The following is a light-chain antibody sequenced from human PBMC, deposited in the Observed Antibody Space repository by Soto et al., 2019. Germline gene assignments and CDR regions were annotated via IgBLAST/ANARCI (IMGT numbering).Light chain of an antibody. J-gene: IGLJ2*01. V-gene: IGLV1-44*01. Sequence: QSVLTQPPSASGTPGQRVTISCSGSTSNIGSNTVNWYQQLPGTAPKLLIYSNNRRPSGVPDRISGSKSGTSASLAISGLQSEDEADYYCAAWDDSLNGLVVFGGGTKVTVL. CDR1: TSNIGSNT. CDR3: AAWDDSLNGLVV. CDR2: SNN.